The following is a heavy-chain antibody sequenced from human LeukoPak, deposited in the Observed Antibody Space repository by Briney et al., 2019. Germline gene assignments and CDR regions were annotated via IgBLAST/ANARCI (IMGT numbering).Heavy chain of an antibody. CDR1: GFTFSSYA. CDR2: IYSGGST. J-gene: IGHJ5*02. V-gene: IGHV3-53*01. Sequence: GGSLRLSCAASGFTFSSYAMSWVRQAPGKGLEWVSVIYSGGSTYYADSVKGRFTISRDNSKNTLYLQMNSLRAEDTAVYYCARDLRFDPWGQGTLVTVSS. CDR3: ARDLRFDP.